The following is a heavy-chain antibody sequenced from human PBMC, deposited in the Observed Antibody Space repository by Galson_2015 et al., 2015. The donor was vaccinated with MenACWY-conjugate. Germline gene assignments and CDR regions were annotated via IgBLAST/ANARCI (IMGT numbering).Heavy chain of an antibody. CDR2: ISAGGGST. CDR3: AKGISPSFGVLKGAFDI. J-gene: IGHJ3*02. V-gene: IGHV3-23*01. CDR1: GFTFKSYA. Sequence: SLRLSCAASGFTFKSYAINWVRQAPGKGLEWVSVISAGGGSTYYADSVKGRFTISRDNSKTTLYLQMNNLRAEDTALYYCAKGISPSFGVLKGAFDIWGQGTMVTVSS. D-gene: IGHD3-3*01.